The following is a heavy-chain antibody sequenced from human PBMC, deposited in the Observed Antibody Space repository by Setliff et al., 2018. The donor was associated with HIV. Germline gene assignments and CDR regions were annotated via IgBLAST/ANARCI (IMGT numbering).Heavy chain of an antibody. CDR1: GFTFSSYT. D-gene: IGHD3-10*01. J-gene: IGHJ4*02. CDR2: ISSTSRYI. V-gene: IGHV3-21*06. Sequence: PGGSLRLSCAASGFTFSSYTLTWVRQAPGKGLEWVSSISSTSRYIYYADSVRGRFTISRGNAKNSLYLHMVDLGAEDTALYYCAEGPGGSGSYSDYWGQGTLVTVSS. CDR3: AEGPGGSGSYSDY.